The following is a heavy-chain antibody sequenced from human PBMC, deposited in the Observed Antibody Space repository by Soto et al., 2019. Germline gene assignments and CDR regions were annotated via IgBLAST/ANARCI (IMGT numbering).Heavy chain of an antibody. D-gene: IGHD6-13*01. CDR1: GFTFSSFW. V-gene: IGHV3-7*03. CDR2: IKGDGSAK. Sequence: EVQLVESGGDLVQPGGSLRLSCVVSGFTFSSFWMSWVRQAPGKGLEWVANIKGDGSAKHYLDSVTGRFAIARDNAKNSLALQMNSLRAEDTAVYYCVRDGCVENSWQIYGMDVWGQGTTVTVS. CDR3: VRDGCVENSWQIYGMDV. J-gene: IGHJ6*02.